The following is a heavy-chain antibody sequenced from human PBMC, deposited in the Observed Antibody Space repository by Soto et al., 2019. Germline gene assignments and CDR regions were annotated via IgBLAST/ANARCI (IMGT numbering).Heavy chain of an antibody. CDR1: GGSISTYY. CDR2: IYYSGST. J-gene: IGHJ4*02. D-gene: IGHD3-3*01. Sequence: QVQLQESGPGLAKPSETLSLTCTVSGGSISTYYWSWIRQPPGKGLEWIGCIYYSGSTNFNPSLKSRVTISVDTSKNQFSLKLTSVTAADTAVYYCARGGWRHIDYWGQGTLFTVSS. V-gene: IGHV4-59*08. CDR3: ARGGWRHIDY.